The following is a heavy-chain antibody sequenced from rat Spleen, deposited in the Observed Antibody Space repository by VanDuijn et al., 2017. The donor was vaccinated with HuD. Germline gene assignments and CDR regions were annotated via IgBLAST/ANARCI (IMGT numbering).Heavy chain of an antibody. V-gene: IGHV5-29*01. J-gene: IGHJ2*01. CDR3: TRPYLDYPGPHYFDY. CDR1: GFTFINYG. D-gene: IGHD1-4*01. CDR2: LSYDGHTT. Sequence: EVQLVESGGGLVQPGRSLKLSCAASGFTFINYGMAWVRQAPTRGLEWVATLSYDGHTTYYRDSVKGRFTISRDIAKSTLYLQMNSLRSEDTATYYCTRPYLDYPGPHYFDYWGQGVMVTVSS.